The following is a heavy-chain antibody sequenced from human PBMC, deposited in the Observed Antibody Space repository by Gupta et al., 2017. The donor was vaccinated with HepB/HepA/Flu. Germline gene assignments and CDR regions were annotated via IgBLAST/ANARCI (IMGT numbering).Heavy chain of an antibody. Sequence: EVQLVESGGGMVQPGGSLRLSCVGSRFTFSLYSINWVRQTPGKGLEWVTYSSSSSSIIHYADTVKGRFTVSRDNAKSSVYLEMNSLRDEDTAVYYCARADVDYWGQGTLVTVSS. CDR3: ARADVDY. CDR1: RFTFSLYS. V-gene: IGHV3-48*02. J-gene: IGHJ4*02. CDR2: SSSSSSII.